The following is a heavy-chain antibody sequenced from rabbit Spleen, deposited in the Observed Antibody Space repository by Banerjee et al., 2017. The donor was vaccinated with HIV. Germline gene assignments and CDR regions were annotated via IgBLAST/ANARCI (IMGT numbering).Heavy chain of an antibody. J-gene: IGHJ3*01. V-gene: IGHV1S40*01. CDR1: GFSFSSSYY. CDR3: ARCDKVDDYVDL. Sequence: QSLEESGGGLVQPGASLTLTCTASGFSFSSSYYMCWVRQAPGKGLEWIACIYGGSSGSTYYASWAKGRFTISKTSSTTVTLQMTSLTAADTATYFCARCDKVDDYVDLWGQGTLVTVS. D-gene: IGHD2-1*01. CDR2: IYGGSSGST.